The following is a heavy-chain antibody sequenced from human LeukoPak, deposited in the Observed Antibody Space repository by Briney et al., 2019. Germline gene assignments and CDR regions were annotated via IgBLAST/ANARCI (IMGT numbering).Heavy chain of an antibody. D-gene: IGHD3-10*01. CDR2: INPSGGST. V-gene: IGHV1-46*01. J-gene: IGHJ6*03. CDR3: ARVGREAYYYYYYMDV. CDR1: GYTFTSYY. Sequence: ASVKVSCKASGYTFTSYYMHWVRQAPGQGLEWMGIINPSGGSTSYAQKFQGRVTMTTDTSTSTAYMELRSLRSDDTAVYYCARVGREAYYYYYYMDVWGKGTTVTISS.